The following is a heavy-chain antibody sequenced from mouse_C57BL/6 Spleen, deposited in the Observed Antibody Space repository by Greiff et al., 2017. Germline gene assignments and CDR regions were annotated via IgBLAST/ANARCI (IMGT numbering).Heavy chain of an antibody. V-gene: IGHV1-82*01. CDR2: IYPGDGDT. CDR1: GYAFSSSW. D-gene: IGHD1-1*01. J-gene: IGHJ2*01. CDR3: ARGGYYYGDYFDD. Sequence: QVQLKQSGPELVKPGASVKISCKASGYAFSSSWMNWVKQRPGKGLEWIGRIYPGDGDTNYNGKFKGKATLTADKSSSTAYMRLSSLTSEDSAVYFCARGGYYYGDYFDDWGQGTTLTVSS.